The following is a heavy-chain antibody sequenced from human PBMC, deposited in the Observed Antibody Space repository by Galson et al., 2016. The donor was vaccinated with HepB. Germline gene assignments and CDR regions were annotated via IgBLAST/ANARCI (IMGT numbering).Heavy chain of an antibody. CDR2: ITWNSGSV. Sequence: SLRLSCAASGISFDDYGMDWVRQAPGKGLEWVSGITWNSGSVGYADSVKARFTISRENAKNSLYLQMDSLRAEDTAIYYCARVVDPVLGEFDSWGQGTLVAVSS. D-gene: IGHD3-22*01. V-gene: IGHV3-9*01. CDR3: ARVVDPVLGEFDS. J-gene: IGHJ4*02. CDR1: GISFDDYG.